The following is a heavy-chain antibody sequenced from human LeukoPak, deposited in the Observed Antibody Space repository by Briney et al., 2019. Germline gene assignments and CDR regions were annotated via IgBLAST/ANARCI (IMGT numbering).Heavy chain of an antibody. V-gene: IGHV4-4*02. CDR1: GGSISSSNW. CDR2: IYHSGST. CDR3: ARWIVVVVGGNWFDP. J-gene: IGHJ5*02. D-gene: IGHD2-15*01. Sequence: TASETLSLTCAVSGGSISSSNWWSWVRQPPGKGLEWFGEIYHSGSTNYNPSLKSRVTISVDKSKNQFSLKLSSVTAADTAVYYCARWIVVVVGGNWFDPWGQGTLVTVSS.